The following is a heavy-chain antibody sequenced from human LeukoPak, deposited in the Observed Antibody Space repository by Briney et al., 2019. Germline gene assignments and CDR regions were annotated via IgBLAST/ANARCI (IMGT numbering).Heavy chain of an antibody. J-gene: IGHJ4*02. D-gene: IGHD6-13*01. CDR1: GGSISSSSYS. V-gene: IGHV4-39*01. Sequence: PSETLSLTCTVSGGSISSSSYSWGWIRQPPGKGLEWIGSIYYSGSTYYNPSLKSRVTISVDTSKNQFSLKLSSVTAADTAVYYCARLGWYAPFDYWGQGTLVTVSS. CDR2: IYYSGST. CDR3: ARLGWYAPFDY.